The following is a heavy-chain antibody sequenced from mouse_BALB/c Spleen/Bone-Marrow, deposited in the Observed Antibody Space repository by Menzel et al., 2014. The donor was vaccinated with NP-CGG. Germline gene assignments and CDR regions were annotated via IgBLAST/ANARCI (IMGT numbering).Heavy chain of an antibody. CDR1: GYTFSNYT. D-gene: IGHD1-1*01. V-gene: IGHV1-4*02. J-gene: IGHJ2*01. CDR2: INPSSEYS. Sequence: QVQLQQSAAGLARPGASVKMSCKASGYTFSNYTMHWVKQRPGQDLEWIGFINPSSEYSEYNQKFKDKTTLTADKSSSTAYMQLSSLTSEDSAVYYCAKPTVGADFDYWGQGTTLTVSS. CDR3: AKPTVGADFDY.